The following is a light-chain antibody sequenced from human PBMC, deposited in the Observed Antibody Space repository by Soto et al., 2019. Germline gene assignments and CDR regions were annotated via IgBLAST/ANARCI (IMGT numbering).Light chain of an antibody. Sequence: QSVLTQPPSVSGAPGQRVTISCTWSSSNIGAGYDVHWYQQLPGTAPKLLIYGNSNRPTGVPDRFSGSKSGTSASLAITGLQAEDEADYYCQSYDSSRSGPGVFGGGTKLTVL. J-gene: IGLJ3*02. CDR3: QSYDSSRSGPGV. V-gene: IGLV1-40*01. CDR2: GNS. CDR1: SSNIGAGYD.